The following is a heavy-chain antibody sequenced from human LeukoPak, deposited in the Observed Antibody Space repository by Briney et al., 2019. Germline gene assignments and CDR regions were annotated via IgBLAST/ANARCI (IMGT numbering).Heavy chain of an antibody. D-gene: IGHD3-10*01. CDR2: IKQDGSEK. CDR3: ARDTARVMVRGVILDY. J-gene: IGHJ4*02. V-gene: IGHV3-7*01. Sequence: ASVKVSCKASGYTFTSYGISWVRQAPGQGLEWVANIKQDGSEKYYVDSVKGRFTISRDNAKNSLYLQMNSLRAEDTAVYYCARDTARVMVRGVILDYWGQGTLVTVSS. CDR1: GYTFTSYG.